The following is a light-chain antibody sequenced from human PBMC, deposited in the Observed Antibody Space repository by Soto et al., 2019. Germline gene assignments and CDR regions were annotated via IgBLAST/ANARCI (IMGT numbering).Light chain of an antibody. J-gene: IGKJ1*01. CDR3: QQYYSYSRT. CDR1: QSISNQ. V-gene: IGKV1-5*01. Sequence: DIQLTQSPSSLSASLGDRVTMTCRASQSISNQLSWYQQKPGKAPKFLIYDASSLESGVPSRFSGSGSGTEFTLTISSLQPDDFATYYCQQYYSYSRTFGQGTKVDIK. CDR2: DAS.